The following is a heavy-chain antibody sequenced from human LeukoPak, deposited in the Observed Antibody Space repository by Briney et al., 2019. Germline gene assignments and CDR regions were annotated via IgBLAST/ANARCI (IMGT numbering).Heavy chain of an antibody. CDR2: INPNSGGT. D-gene: IGHD3-10*01. V-gene: IGHV1-2*02. CDR1: GYTFTGYY. Sequence: ASVKVSCKASGYTFTGYYMHWVRQAPGQGLEWMGWINPNSGGTNYAQKFQGRVTMTRDTSISTAYMELSRLRSDDTAVYYCARAVNYGSGSYYEIWGQGTLVTVSS. CDR3: ARAVNYGSGSYYEI. J-gene: IGHJ4*02.